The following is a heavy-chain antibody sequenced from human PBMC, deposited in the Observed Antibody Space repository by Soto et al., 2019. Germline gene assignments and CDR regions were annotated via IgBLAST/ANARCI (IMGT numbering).Heavy chain of an antibody. CDR1: GGYISGGGYS. J-gene: IGHJ4*02. CDR2: IYHSGST. Sequence: SETLSLTCAVAGGYISGGGYSWSWIRQPPGKGLEWIGYIYHSGSTYYNPSLKSRVTISVDRSKNQFSLKLSSVTAADTAVYYCARMIVVVPAAMEGYFDYWGQGTLVTVSS. V-gene: IGHV4-30-2*01. CDR3: ARMIVVVPAAMEGYFDY. D-gene: IGHD2-2*01.